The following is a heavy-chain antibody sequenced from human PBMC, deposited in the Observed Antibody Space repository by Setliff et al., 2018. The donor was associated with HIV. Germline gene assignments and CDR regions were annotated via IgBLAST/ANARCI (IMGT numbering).Heavy chain of an antibody. J-gene: IGHJ3*02. D-gene: IGHD3-9*01. V-gene: IGHV4-59*01. CDR3: ARVATGPESFDI. Sequence: SETLSLTCTVPGDSINNYYWSWIRQPPGKGLEWIGYVYSTGSTNSKSSLKSRVTISVDTSKNQFSLKLSSVTAADTAVYYCARVATGPESFDIWGQGTMVTVSS. CDR1: GDSINNYY. CDR2: VYSTGST.